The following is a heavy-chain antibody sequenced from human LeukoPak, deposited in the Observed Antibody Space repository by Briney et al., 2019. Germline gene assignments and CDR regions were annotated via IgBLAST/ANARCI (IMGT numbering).Heavy chain of an antibody. D-gene: IGHD6-6*01. Sequence: PGGSLTLSCAASGFTFRRNGISWVRQAPGEGLEWVSGISDTGDRTFYADAVRGRFSISRDNSMNTLYLQINSRGDEDTGVHYGAKRVPYGSSSVYFDCWGQGTVVTVSS. V-gene: IGHV3-23*01. CDR3: AKRVPYGSSSVYFDC. J-gene: IGHJ4*02. CDR1: GFTFRRNG. CDR2: ISDTGDRT.